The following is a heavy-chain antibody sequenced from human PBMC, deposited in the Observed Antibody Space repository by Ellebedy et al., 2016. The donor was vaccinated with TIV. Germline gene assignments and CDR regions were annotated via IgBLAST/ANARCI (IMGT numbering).Heavy chain of an antibody. D-gene: IGHD1-26*01. V-gene: IGHV3-15*01. Sequence: PGGSLRLSCAASGFTFSNAWMTWVRQAPGKGLEWVGRIKRKTDGGTTDYAAPVKGRFTISRDDSKNTMYLQMNSLKTEDTAVYYCTTMKVGGSLNFYYYYGLDVWGQGTTVTVSS. J-gene: IGHJ6*02. CDR1: GFTFSNAW. CDR2: IKRKTDGGTT. CDR3: TTMKVGGSLNFYYYYGLDV.